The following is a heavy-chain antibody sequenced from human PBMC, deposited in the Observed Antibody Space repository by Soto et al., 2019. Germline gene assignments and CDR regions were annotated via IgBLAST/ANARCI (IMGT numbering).Heavy chain of an antibody. CDR2: ISSGGDNT. J-gene: IGHJ3*02. CDR1: GYNFNKYA. CDR3: VRRAQYFDGTGFHAFDI. V-gene: IGHV3-23*01. D-gene: IGHD3-22*01. Sequence: EVQLLESGGGLRQPGGSLRLSCVASGYNFNKYAVSWVRQAPGKGLEWVSAISSGGDNTHYADSVKGRCTITRDNSKNMLYLEMNRLTVEDTAVYYCVRRAQYFDGTGFHAFDIWGQGTRVTVSS.